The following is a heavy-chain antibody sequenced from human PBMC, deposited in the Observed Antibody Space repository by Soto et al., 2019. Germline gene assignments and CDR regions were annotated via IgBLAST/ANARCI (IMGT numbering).Heavy chain of an antibody. J-gene: IGHJ4*02. V-gene: IGHV3-48*02. CDR1: GFTFSSYS. D-gene: IGHD5-18*01. CDR3: ARVRGYGYGNLFYY. CDR2: ISSSSSPI. Sequence: GGSLRLSCSASGFTFSSYSMNRVRQAPGKGLEWLSYISSSSSPIYYAASVRGRFTVSRDNAKTPLYMQMNSLTDQDTAMYYCARVRGYGYGNLFYYWSQGT.